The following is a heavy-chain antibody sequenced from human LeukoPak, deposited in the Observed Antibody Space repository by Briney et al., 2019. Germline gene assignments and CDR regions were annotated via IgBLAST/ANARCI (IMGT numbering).Heavy chain of an antibody. CDR2: IYPGDSDT. Sequence: GESLKISCKGSGYSFTSYWIDWVRQMPGKGLEWMGIIYPGDSDTRYSPSFQGQVTISADKSISTAYLQWSSLKASDTAMYYCARAYHYDSSGYLYYFDYWGQGTLVTVSS. CDR1: GYSFTSYW. CDR3: ARAYHYDSSGYLYYFDY. V-gene: IGHV5-51*01. D-gene: IGHD3-22*01. J-gene: IGHJ4*02.